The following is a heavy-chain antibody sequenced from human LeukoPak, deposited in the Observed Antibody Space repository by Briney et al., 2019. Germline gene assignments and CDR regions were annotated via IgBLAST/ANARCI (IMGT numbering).Heavy chain of an antibody. CDR3: ARLVRATRGEYDILTGSGDYYYYMDV. CDR1: GYSISSGYY. Sequence: SETLSLTCTVSGYSISSGYYWSWIRQPAGKGLEWIGRIYTSGSTNYNPSLKSRVTMSVDTSKNQFSLKLSSVTAADTAVYYCARLVRATRGEYDILTGSGDYYYYMDVWGKGTTVTISS. V-gene: IGHV4-4*07. CDR2: IYTSGST. D-gene: IGHD3-9*01. J-gene: IGHJ6*03.